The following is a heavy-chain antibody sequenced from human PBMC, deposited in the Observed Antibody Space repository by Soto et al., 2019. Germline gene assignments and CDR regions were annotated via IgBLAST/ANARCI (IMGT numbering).Heavy chain of an antibody. Sequence: PAETLSLTGTVSGGSISSSSYYWGCIPQPPGKGPEWIGSIYYSGSTYYTPSLKSRVTISVDASNSPCSLKLSSVTAADTAVYYCGRLLQGVVTPGDGGLGSLVTVSS. J-gene: IGHJ4*02. V-gene: IGHV4-39*01. CDR2: IYYSGST. CDR1: GGSISSSSYY. D-gene: IGHD2-15*01. CDR3: GRLLQGVVTPGD.